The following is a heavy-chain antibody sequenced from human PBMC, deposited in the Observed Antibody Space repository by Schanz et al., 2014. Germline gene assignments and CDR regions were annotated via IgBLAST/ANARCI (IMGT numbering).Heavy chain of an antibody. CDR2: IWYDGSNK. D-gene: IGHD2-15*01. V-gene: IGHV3-33*08. J-gene: IGHJ4*02. CDR3: ARLDPYCRSGTCSRAFDF. CDR1: GFGFSSYS. Sequence: VQLVESGGGLIQPGGSLRLSCAASGFGFSSYSMNWVRQAPGKGLEWVAVIWYDGSNKYYADSVKGRFTISRDNSKNTLLLQMNSLRAEHTAVYYCARLDPYCRSGTCSRAFDFWGQGTLVIVSS.